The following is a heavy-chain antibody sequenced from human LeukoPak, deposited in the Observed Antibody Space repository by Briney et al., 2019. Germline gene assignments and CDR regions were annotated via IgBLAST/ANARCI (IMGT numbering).Heavy chain of an antibody. V-gene: IGHV3-30*04. CDR1: GFTFSNYI. Sequence: GRSLRLSCAASGFTFSNYIMHWVRQAPGKGLDWVAVILENGSHQYYADSVKGRFTISRDNSNNTLYLQMTSLRAEDTAVYYCAKDQRFALSNYDYWGQGTLVTVSS. CDR3: AKDQRFALSNYDY. J-gene: IGHJ4*02. CDR2: ILENGSHQ. D-gene: IGHD2/OR15-2a*01.